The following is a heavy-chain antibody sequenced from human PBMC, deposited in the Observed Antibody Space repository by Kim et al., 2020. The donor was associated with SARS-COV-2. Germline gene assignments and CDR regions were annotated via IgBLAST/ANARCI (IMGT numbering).Heavy chain of an antibody. J-gene: IGHJ5*02. D-gene: IGHD5-18*01. CDR3: ARDLGPHSYGFKALPNWFDP. CDR1: GFTFSSYS. Sequence: GGSLRLSCAASGFTFSSYSMNWVRQAPGKGLEWVSYISSSSSTIYYADSVKGRFTISRDNAKNSLYLQMNSLRDEDTAVYYCARDLGPHSYGFKALPNWFDPWGQGTLVTVSS. CDR2: ISSSSSTI. V-gene: IGHV3-48*02.